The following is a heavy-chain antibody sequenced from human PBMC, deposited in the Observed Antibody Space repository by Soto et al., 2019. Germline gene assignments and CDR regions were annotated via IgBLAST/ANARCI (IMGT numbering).Heavy chain of an antibody. CDR3: ARIGGATSWYFDL. CDR1: GFSLSNARMG. J-gene: IGHJ2*01. Sequence: KESGPVLVTPTETLTLTCTVSGFSLSNARMGVSWIRQPPGKALEWLAHIFSNDEKSYSTSLKSRLTISKDTSKSQVVLTMTNMDPVDTATYYCARIGGATSWYFDLWGRGTLVTVSS. D-gene: IGHD1-26*01. CDR2: IFSNDEK. V-gene: IGHV2-26*01.